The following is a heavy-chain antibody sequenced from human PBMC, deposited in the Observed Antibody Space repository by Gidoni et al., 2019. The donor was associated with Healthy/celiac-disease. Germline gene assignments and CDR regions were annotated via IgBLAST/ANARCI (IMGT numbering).Heavy chain of an antibody. V-gene: IGHV3-23*01. Sequence: EVQLLESGGGLVQPGGSLRLSCAASGFTFSSYAMRWGRQAPGKGLEWVSAISGSGGSTYYADSVKGRFTISRDNSKNTLYLQMNSLRAEDTAVYYCAGPLDYGDYPWGQGTLVTVSS. CDR3: AGPLDYGDYP. CDR2: ISGSGGST. CDR1: GFTFSSYA. D-gene: IGHD4-17*01. J-gene: IGHJ5*02.